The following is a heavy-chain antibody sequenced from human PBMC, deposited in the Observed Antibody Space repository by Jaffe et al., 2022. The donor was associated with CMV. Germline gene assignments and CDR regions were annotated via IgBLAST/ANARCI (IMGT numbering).Heavy chain of an antibody. CDR3: ARGGIGDLSL. Sequence: QVQLQESGPGLVKPSETLSLTCSVSGGSTSSYYWSWIRQPAGKGLEWIGRINANGNTKNSPSLKSRVTMSLDTSKNQFSLKLKSVTAADTAVYYCARGGIGDLSLWGQGTLVSVSS. CDR1: GGSTSSYY. CDR2: INANGNT. V-gene: IGHV4-4*07. D-gene: IGHD3-10*01. J-gene: IGHJ4*02.